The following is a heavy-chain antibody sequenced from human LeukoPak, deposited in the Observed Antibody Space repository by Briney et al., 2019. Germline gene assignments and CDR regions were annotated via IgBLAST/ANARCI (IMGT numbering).Heavy chain of an antibody. V-gene: IGHV4-4*07. CDR1: GGSISSYN. CDR3: ARGPSHDYYPSHFDY. CDR2: IYTSGST. Sequence: SETLSLTCTVSGGSISSYNWSWIRQPARKGLEWIERIYTSGSTNYNPSLKSRVAMSVDTSKNQFSLKLSSVTAADTAVYYCARGPSHDYYPSHFDYWGQGTLVTVSS. D-gene: IGHD3-16*01. J-gene: IGHJ4*02.